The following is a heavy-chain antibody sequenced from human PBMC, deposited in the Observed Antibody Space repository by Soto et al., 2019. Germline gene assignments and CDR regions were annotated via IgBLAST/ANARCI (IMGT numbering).Heavy chain of an antibody. V-gene: IGHV5-51*01. CDR1: GYSFTSYW. CDR2: IYPGDSDT. Sequence: GESLKISCKGSGYSFTSYWIGWVRQMPGKGLEWMGIIYPGDSDTRYSPSFQGQVTISADKSISTAYLQWSSLKASDTAMYYCARQRVDYDSSGFLDWFDPWGQGTLVTVSS. D-gene: IGHD3-22*01. CDR3: ARQRVDYDSSGFLDWFDP. J-gene: IGHJ5*02.